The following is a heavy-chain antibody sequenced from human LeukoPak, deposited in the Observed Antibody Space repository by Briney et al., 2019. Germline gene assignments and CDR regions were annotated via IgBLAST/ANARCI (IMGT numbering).Heavy chain of an antibody. Sequence: PGGSLRLSCAASGFTFSSYGLHWVRQAPGKGLEWVAFIRNDGSNEYYADSVKGRFTISRDNSKNTLNLQMNSLRAEDTAVYYCVYFDWLLPTVNWGQGTLVTVSS. V-gene: IGHV3-30*02. J-gene: IGHJ4*02. CDR3: VYFDWLLPTVN. D-gene: IGHD3-9*01. CDR1: GFTFSSYG. CDR2: IRNDGSNE.